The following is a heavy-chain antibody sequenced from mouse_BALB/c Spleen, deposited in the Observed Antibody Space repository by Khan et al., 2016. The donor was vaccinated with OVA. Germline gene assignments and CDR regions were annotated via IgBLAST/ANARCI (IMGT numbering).Heavy chain of an antibody. Sequence: QVQLKQSGTELVKPGASVKLSCKTSGYTFTRYYMYWVKQRPGQGLEWIGEISPSNGGTNFNEKFKSKATLTVDKLSSTAYMQLSSLTSEDSAVYYCTRKDYYGSSHRYFDVWGAGTTVTVSS. CDR2: ISPSNGGT. CDR1: GYTFTRYY. V-gene: IGHV1-53*01. J-gene: IGHJ1*01. D-gene: IGHD1-1*01. CDR3: TRKDYYGSSHRYFDV.